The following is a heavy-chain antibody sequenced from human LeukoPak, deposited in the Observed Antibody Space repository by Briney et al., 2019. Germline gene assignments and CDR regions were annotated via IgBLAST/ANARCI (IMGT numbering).Heavy chain of an antibody. D-gene: IGHD6-13*01. V-gene: IGHV3-11*04. J-gene: IGHJ6*03. CDR3: AKAPYSSSWLPYYYMDV. CDR2: ISSSGSTI. CDR1: GFTFSDYY. Sequence: GGSLRLSCAASGFTFSDYYMSWIRQAPGKGLEWVSYISSSGSTIYYADSVKGRFTIARDNSKNTLYLQMNSLRAEDTAVYYCAKAPYSSSWLPYYYMDVWGKGTTVTVSS.